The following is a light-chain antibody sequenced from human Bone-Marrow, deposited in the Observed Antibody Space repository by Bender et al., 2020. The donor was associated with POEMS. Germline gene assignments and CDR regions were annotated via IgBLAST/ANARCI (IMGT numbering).Light chain of an antibody. V-gene: IGLV6-57*01. CDR3: QSYDSNNQGV. J-gene: IGLJ3*02. Sequence: NFMLTQPHSVSESPGKTVIISCTRSSGSVASNYVQWYQQRPGSSPTTLISENNQRPSGVPDRFSGSIDSSSNSASLTISGLKAEDEAIYYCQSYDSNNQGVFGGGTKLTVL. CDR1: SGSVASNY. CDR2: ENN.